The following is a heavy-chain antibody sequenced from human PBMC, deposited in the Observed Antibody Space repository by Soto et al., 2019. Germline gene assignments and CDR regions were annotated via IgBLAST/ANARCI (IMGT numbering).Heavy chain of an antibody. Sequence: GESLKISCEGSGYNFNTYWTGWVRQMPGKGLEWMALIYPGDSDTRYSPSFEGQVTLSVDRSISTAYLQWSSLKASDTAIYYCATSTVSYVDIVSSTTRGYFDHWGQGTLVTVSS. CDR1: GYNFNTYW. CDR3: ATSTVSYVDIVSSTTRGYFDH. D-gene: IGHD5-12*01. J-gene: IGHJ4*02. V-gene: IGHV5-51*01. CDR2: IYPGDSDT.